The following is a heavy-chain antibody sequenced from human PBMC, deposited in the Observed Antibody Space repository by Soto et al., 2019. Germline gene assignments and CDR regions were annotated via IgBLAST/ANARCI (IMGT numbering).Heavy chain of an antibody. CDR1: GGSFSGFY. D-gene: IGHD3-16*01. CDR2: FNHGGST. V-gene: IGHV4-34*01. J-gene: IGHJ5*02. Sequence: SETLSLTCAVNGGSFSGFYWSWIRQPPGKGLEWIGEFNHGGSTSYNPSLKSRVAISTDTSKSQVSLTLTSVTAADTAIYFCVRIRYQLPSSVLWLDPWGQGTPVTVSS. CDR3: VRIRYQLPSSVLWLDP.